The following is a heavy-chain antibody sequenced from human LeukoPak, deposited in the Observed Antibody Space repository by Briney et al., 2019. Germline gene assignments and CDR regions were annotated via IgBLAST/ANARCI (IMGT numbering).Heavy chain of an antibody. CDR3: ARDLSGGAFDI. V-gene: IGHV3-7*01. D-gene: IGHD5-12*01. CDR1: GFTFSSFW. Sequence: PGGSLRLSCAASGFTFSSFWMVWVRQAPGKGLDWVANIKQDGSVKYYVDSVKGRFTISRDNAKNSLYLQMNSLRAEDTAVYYCARDLSGGAFDIWGQGTMVTVSS. J-gene: IGHJ3*02. CDR2: IKQDGSVK.